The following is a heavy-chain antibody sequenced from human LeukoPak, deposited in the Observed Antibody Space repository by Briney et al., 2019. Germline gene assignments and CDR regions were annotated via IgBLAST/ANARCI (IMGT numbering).Heavy chain of an antibody. CDR1: GGSISSSTYY. J-gene: IGHJ4*02. V-gene: IGHV4-30-4*08. CDR2: IYYSGST. Sequence: PSETLSLTCTVSGGSISSSTYYWGWIRQPPGKGLEWIGYIYYSGSTYYNPSLKSRVTISLDTSKTQFSLRLSSVTAADTALYYCSRGLRGRSGYYFDSWGQGTLVTVSS. CDR3: SRGLRGRSGYYFDS.